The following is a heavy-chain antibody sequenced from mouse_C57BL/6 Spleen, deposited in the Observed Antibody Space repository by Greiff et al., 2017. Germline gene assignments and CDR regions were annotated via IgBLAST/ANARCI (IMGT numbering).Heavy chain of an antibody. D-gene: IGHD1-1*01. CDR3: ARAPYYYGSSLYYFDD. J-gene: IGHJ2*01. CDR2: IDPSDSYT. CDR1: GYTFTSYW. Sequence: QVQLQQPGAELVMPGASVKLSCKASGYTFTSYWMHWVKQRPGQGLEWIGEIDPSDSYTNYNQKFKGKSTLTVDKSSSTAYMQLSSLTSEDSAVYYCARAPYYYGSSLYYFDDWGQGTTLTVSS. V-gene: IGHV1-69*01.